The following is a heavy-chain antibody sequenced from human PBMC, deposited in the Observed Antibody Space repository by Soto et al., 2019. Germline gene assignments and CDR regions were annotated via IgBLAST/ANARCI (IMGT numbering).Heavy chain of an antibody. D-gene: IGHD6-19*01. CDR2: ISSSSYI. CDR3: AREMSGSGWYWHYYYYGMDV. V-gene: IGHV3-21*01. CDR1: GFTFSSYS. Sequence: GGSLRLSCAASGFTFSSYSMNWVRQAPGKGLEWVSSISSSSYIYYADSVKGRFTISRDNAKNSLYLQMNSLRAEDTAVYYCAREMSGSGWYWHYYYYGMDVWGQGTTVTVSS. J-gene: IGHJ6*02.